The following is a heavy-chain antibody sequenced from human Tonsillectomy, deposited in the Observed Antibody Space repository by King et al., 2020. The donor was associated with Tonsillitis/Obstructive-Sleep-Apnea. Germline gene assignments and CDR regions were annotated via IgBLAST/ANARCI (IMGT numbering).Heavy chain of an antibody. V-gene: IGHV3-11*06. J-gene: IGHJ4*02. CDR2: ISSSSSYT. Sequence: GQLVQSGGGLVKPGGSLRLSCAASGFTFSDYYMSWIRQAPGKGLEWVSYISSSSSYTNYADSVKGRFTISRDNAKNSLYLQMNSLRAEDTAVYYCASHRGVAAPSMAYYFDFWGQGTLVTVSS. CDR3: ASHRGVAAPSMAYYFDF. CDR1: GFTFSDYY. D-gene: IGHD5-24*01.